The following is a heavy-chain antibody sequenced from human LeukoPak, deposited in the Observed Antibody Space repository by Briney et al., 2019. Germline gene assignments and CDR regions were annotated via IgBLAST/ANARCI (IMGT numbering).Heavy chain of an antibody. CDR3: TTGESGSGQIAYGDYGAYFDY. J-gene: IGHJ4*02. CDR2: IKSKTDGGTT. Sequence: GGSLRLSCAASGFTFSNAWMSWVRQAPGKGLEWVGRIKSKTDGGTTDYAAPVKGRFTISRDDSKNTLYLQMNCLKTEDTAVYYCTTGESGSGQIAYGDYGAYFDYWGQGTLVTVSS. V-gene: IGHV3-15*01. CDR1: GFTFSNAW. D-gene: IGHD4-17*01.